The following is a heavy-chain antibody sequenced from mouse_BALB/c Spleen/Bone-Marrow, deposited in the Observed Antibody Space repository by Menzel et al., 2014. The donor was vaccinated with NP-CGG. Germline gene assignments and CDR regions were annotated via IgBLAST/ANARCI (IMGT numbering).Heavy chain of an antibody. J-gene: IGHJ2*01. CDR1: GFTFSSFG. V-gene: IGHV5-17*02. CDR2: ISSGSSTV. D-gene: IGHD2-1*01. Sequence: VQGVESGGGLVQPEGSRKLSCAASGFTFSSFGMHWVRQAPEKGLEWVAYISSGSSTVFYADTVKGRFTVSRDNPKNTLFLQMSSLRSEDTAMYYCARSRGNFEDFDYWGQGTTLTVSS. CDR3: ARSRGNFEDFDY.